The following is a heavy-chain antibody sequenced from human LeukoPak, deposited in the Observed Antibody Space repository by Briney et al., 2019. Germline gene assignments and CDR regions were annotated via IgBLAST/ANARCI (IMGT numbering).Heavy chain of an antibody. J-gene: IGHJ6*03. D-gene: IGHD3-22*01. CDR1: GFTFSSYA. V-gene: IGHV3-23*01. CDR2: TSESGGST. CDR3: TTDWSMIVVVPESVHYMDV. Sequence: GGSLRLSCEASGFTFSSYAMGWVRQAPGKGLEWVSVTSESGGSTHYADSVKGRFTISRDNSKNTLYLQMNSLKTEDTAVYYCTTDWSMIVVVPESVHYMDVWGKGTTVTVSS.